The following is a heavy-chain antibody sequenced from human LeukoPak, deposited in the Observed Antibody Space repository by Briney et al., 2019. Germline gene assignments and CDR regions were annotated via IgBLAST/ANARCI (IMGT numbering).Heavy chain of an antibody. D-gene: IGHD3-16*01. CDR3: ARNGDDNGHYYHYYMDV. J-gene: IGHJ6*03. V-gene: IGHV4-59*12. CDR1: GGSITSYY. CDR2: ISYSGST. Sequence: PSETLSLTCAVSGGSITSYYWTWIRQPPGKGLEWIGYISYSGSTNYNPSLKSRVFISIDTSNNQLSLRLSSVTAADTAVYYCARNGDDNGHYYHYYMDVWGKETTVTVSS.